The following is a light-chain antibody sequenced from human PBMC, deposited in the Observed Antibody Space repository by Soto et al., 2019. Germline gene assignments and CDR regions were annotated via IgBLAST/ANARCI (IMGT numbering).Light chain of an antibody. V-gene: IGLV2-14*01. CDR1: SSDIGGYYY. Sequence: SALTQPASVSGSPGQSITISCTGTSSDIGGYYYVSWYQHHPGKAPKLLIYQVTNRPSRVSNRFSGSKSGNTASLTISGLQADDAADYYCTSYSSSDIFYVFGNATKVTV. J-gene: IGLJ1*01. CDR2: QVT. CDR3: TSYSSSDIFYV.